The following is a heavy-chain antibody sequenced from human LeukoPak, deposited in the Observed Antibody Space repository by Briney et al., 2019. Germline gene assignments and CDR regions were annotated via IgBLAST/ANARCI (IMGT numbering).Heavy chain of an antibody. CDR3: ARGLCTSTSCYQGPFDF. CDR2: IKNKSNGETA. Sequence: GGSLRLSCAASGFIFSSAWMTWVRQAPGKGLEWVGHIKNKSNGETADYAAPVKGRFIISRDDSKNTLYLQMNSLRTEDTAVYYCARGLCTSTSCYQGPFDFWGQGTLVTVSS. CDR1: GFIFSSAW. V-gene: IGHV3-15*01. J-gene: IGHJ4*02. D-gene: IGHD2-2*01.